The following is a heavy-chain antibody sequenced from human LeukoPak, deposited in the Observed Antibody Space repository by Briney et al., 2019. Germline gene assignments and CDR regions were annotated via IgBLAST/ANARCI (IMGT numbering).Heavy chain of an antibody. D-gene: IGHD6-13*01. Sequence: GGSLRLSCVAPGFTFRIYAMTWVRQAPGKGLEWVANIKQDGGVQNYVDSVKGRFTISRDNAKNSLYLQMNSLRPEDTAVYYCARGLLAAPGIDYWGQGALVTVSS. J-gene: IGHJ4*02. CDR3: ARGLLAAPGIDY. CDR1: GFTFRIYA. CDR2: IKQDGGVQ. V-gene: IGHV3-7*04.